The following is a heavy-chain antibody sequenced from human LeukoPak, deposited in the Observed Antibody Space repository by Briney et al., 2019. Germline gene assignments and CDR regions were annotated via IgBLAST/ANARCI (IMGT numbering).Heavy chain of an antibody. CDR1: GFTFSSYW. CDR3: ARGFGERYYYYMDV. CDR2: IKQDGSEK. D-gene: IGHD3-10*01. Sequence: GASLRLSCAASGFTFSSYWMSWVRQAPGKGLEWVANIKQDGSEKYYVDSVKGRFTISRDNAKNSLYLQMNSLRAEDTAVYYCARGFGERYYYYMDVWGKGTTVTISS. J-gene: IGHJ6*03. V-gene: IGHV3-7*01.